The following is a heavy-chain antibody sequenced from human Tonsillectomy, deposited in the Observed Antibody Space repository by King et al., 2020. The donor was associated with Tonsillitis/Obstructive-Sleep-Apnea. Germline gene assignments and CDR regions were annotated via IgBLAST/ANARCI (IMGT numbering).Heavy chain of an antibody. CDR2: IYLGDSYT. V-gene: IGHV5-51*01. J-gene: IGHJ3*02. D-gene: IGHD2-2*01. Sequence: EVQLVESGAEVKKPGESLKISCKGSGYSFTSYWIGWVRQMPGKGLEWMGIIYLGDSYTTYSPSFQGQVTISADKSISTAYLQWSSLKASDTAMYYCARRGLFCSSTSCPDAFDIWGQGTLVTVSS. CDR3: ARRGLFCSSTSCPDAFDI. CDR1: GYSFTSYW.